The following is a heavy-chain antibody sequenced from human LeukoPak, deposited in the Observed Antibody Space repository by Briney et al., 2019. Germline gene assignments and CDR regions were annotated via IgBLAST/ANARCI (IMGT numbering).Heavy chain of an antibody. J-gene: IGHJ5*01. V-gene: IGHV3-74*01. CDR1: GFTFSTYW. CDR3: VRDTENIGYDAFEF. Sequence: GGSLRLSCVASGFTFSTYWMHWVRQTPGKGLEWVSRLDRDGTTTSYADSVYGRFTISRDNAKSTLYLQMRSLRAEDTAVYYCVRDTENIGYDAFEFWGHGTLVTVSS. CDR2: LDRDGTTT. D-gene: IGHD2/OR15-2a*01.